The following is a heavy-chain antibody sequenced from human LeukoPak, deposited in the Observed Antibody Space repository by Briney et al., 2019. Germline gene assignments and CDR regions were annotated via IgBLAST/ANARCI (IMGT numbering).Heavy chain of an antibody. Sequence: PSETLSLTCAVYGGSFSGYYWSWIRQPPGKGLEWIGEINHSGSTNYNPYLKSRVTISVDTSKNQFSLKLSSVTAADTAVYYCARGPPKGYWGQGTLVTVSS. CDR1: GGSFSGYY. J-gene: IGHJ4*02. CDR3: ARGPPKGY. CDR2: INHSGST. V-gene: IGHV4-34*01.